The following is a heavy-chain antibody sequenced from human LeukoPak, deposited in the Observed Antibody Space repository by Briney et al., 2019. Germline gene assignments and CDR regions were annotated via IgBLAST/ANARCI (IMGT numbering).Heavy chain of an antibody. V-gene: IGHV3-13*01. D-gene: IGHD6-13*01. J-gene: IGHJ6*02. CDR1: GFTFSNYD. Sequence: PGGSLRLSCAASGFTFSNYDFHWVRQVTGKGLEWVSAIGGGGDTYYSASVEGRFTISRENGKNSLFLQMNSLRDGDTAVYYCAREISGAAGGYYYYGVDVWGQGTTVIVSS. CDR3: AREISGAAGGYYYYGVDV. CDR2: IGGGGDT.